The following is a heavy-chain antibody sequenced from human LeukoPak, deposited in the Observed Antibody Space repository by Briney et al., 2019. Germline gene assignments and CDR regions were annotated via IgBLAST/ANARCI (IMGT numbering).Heavy chain of an antibody. CDR3: AKDRLRSAQTPYYFDY. CDR1: GFTFSSYG. D-gene: IGHD2-15*01. V-gene: IGHV3-30*02. CDR2: IRYDGSNK. Sequence: QTGGSLRLSCAASGFTFSSYGMHWVRQAPGKGLEWVAFIRYDGSNKYYADSVKGRFTISRDNSKNTLYLQMNSLRAEDTAVYYCAKDRLRSAQTPYYFDYWGQGTLVTVSS. J-gene: IGHJ4*02.